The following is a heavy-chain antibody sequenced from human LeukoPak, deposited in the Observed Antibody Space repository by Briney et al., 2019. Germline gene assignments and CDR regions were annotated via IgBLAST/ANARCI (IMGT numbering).Heavy chain of an antibody. V-gene: IGHV3-23*01. CDR3: AKRGVVIRVILVGFHKEAYYFDS. D-gene: IGHD3-22*01. CDR2: ISGSGGST. J-gene: IGHJ4*02. Sequence: GGSLRLSCAVSGITLSNYGMSWVRQAPGKGLEWVAGISGSGGSTNYADSVKGRFTISRDNPKNTLYLQMNSLRVEDTAVYFCAKRGVVIRVILVGFHKEAYYFDSWGQGARVTVSS. CDR1: GITLSNYG.